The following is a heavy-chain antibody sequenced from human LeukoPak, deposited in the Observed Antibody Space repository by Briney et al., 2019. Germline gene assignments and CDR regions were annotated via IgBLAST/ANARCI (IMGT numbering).Heavy chain of an antibody. V-gene: IGHV1-2*06. CDR2: INPNSGGT. Sequence: ASVKVSCKASGYTFTGYYMHWVRHAPGQGLEWMGRINPNSGGTNYAQKFQGRVTMTRDTSISTAYMELSRLRSDDTAVYYCARGGNRYSTFDYWGQGTLVTVSS. D-gene: IGHD6-13*01. CDR1: GYTFTGYY. J-gene: IGHJ4*02. CDR3: ARGGNRYSTFDY.